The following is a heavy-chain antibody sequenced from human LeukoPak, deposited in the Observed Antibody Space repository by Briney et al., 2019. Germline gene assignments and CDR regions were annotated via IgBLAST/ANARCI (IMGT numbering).Heavy chain of an antibody. Sequence: PGGSLRLSCAASGFTFSSHWMSWVRQAPGKGLEWVANIKQDGSEKYYVDSVKGRFTISRDNAKNSLYLQMNSLRAEDTAVYYCARDTSSSIQDYWGQGTLVTVSS. CDR1: GFTFSSHW. CDR2: IKQDGSEK. D-gene: IGHD6-6*01. V-gene: IGHV3-7*01. CDR3: ARDTSSSIQDY. J-gene: IGHJ4*02.